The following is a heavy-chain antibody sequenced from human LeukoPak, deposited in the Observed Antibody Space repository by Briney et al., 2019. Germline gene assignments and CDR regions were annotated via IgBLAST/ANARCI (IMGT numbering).Heavy chain of an antibody. Sequence: ASVRVSFKPSGYIFTNNRINWVRQASGQQLEWMGWISTFNGYTKYAQNLQGRITMTRDTSTRTVYLEMRNLRSEDTAVYFCARGEFYYDLWGQGTLVTVSS. CDR2: ISTFNGYT. D-gene: IGHD3-16*01. CDR3: ARGEFYYDL. CDR1: GYIFTNNR. J-gene: IGHJ4*02. V-gene: IGHV1-18*04.